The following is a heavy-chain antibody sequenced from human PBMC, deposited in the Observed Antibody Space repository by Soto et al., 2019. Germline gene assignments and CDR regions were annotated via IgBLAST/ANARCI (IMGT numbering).Heavy chain of an antibody. Sequence: PGGSLRLSCAASGFSFRNYAMSWVRQALGKGLEWISTLTGSSSNIYYADSVKGRFAISRDNSRNTLYLQMNSLTAEDTAVYYCANGRATYGLLTHDYWGQGTLVTVSS. CDR1: GFSFRNYA. J-gene: IGHJ4*02. CDR2: LTGSSSNI. D-gene: IGHD3-10*01. CDR3: ANGRATYGLLTHDY. V-gene: IGHV3-23*01.